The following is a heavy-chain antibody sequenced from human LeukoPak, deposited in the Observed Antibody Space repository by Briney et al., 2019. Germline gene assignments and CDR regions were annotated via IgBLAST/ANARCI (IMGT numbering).Heavy chain of an antibody. CDR2: INHSGST. CDR3: ARETGYRGYETQPYYFDY. D-gene: IGHD5-12*01. Sequence: PSETLSLTCAVYGGSFSGYYWSWIRQPPGKGLEWIGEINHSGSTNYNPSLKSRVTISVDTSTNQFSLKLSSVTAADTAVYYCARETGYRGYETQPYYFDYWGQGTLVTVSS. J-gene: IGHJ4*02. CDR1: GGSFSGYY. V-gene: IGHV4-34*01.